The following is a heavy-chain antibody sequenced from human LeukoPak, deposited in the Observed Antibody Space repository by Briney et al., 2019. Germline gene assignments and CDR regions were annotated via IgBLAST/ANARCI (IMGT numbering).Heavy chain of an antibody. D-gene: IGHD2-2*01. CDR3: ARDRGSISCYDY. CDR1: GFTFSSYS. Sequence: PGGSLRLSCAASGFTFSSYSMNWVRQAPGKGLEWVSSISSSSSYIYYADSVKGRFTTSRDNAKNSLYLQMNSLRAEDTAVYYCARDRGSISCYDYWGQGTLVTVSS. CDR2: ISSSSSYI. V-gene: IGHV3-21*01. J-gene: IGHJ4*02.